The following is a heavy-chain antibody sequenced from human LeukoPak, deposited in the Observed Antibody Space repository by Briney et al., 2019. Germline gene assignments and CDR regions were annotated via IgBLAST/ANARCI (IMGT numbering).Heavy chain of an antibody. CDR3: ARLRDYSASWRGSASRY. CDR1: GYTFGGYY. D-gene: IGHD4-11*01. J-gene: IGHJ4*02. V-gene: IGHV1-2*02. CDR2: INPNSGAT. Sequence: ASVTVSCKTSGYTFGGYYIQWVRQAPGQGLEWMGWINPNSGATKYAQKCQGRVTLTRDTSINTAYMELSSLNINDTAVYYCARLRDYSASWRGSASRYWGQGTLVTVSS.